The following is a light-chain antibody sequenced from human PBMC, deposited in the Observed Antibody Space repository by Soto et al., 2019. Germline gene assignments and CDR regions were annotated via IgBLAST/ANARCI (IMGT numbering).Light chain of an antibody. J-gene: IGLJ2*01. V-gene: IGLV2-11*01. CDR1: SSDVGGYNY. CDR3: CSYAGSYTFVV. CDR2: DVS. Sequence: QSALTQPRSVSGSPGQSVTISCTGTSSDVGGYNYVSWYQQYPGKAPKLMIYDVSKRPSGVPDRFSGSKSGNTASLTISGLQAEDEADYYCCSYAGSYTFVVFGGGTKLTVL.